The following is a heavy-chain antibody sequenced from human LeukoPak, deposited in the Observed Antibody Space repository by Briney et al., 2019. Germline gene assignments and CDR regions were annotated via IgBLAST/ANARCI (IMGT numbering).Heavy chain of an antibody. Sequence: SETLSLTCTVSGGSISSYYWSWIRQPAGKGLEWIGRIYTSGSTNYNPSLKSRVTMSVDTSKNQFSLKLSSVTAADTAVYYCARHGTPLGDWEYYFDYWGQGTLVTVSS. J-gene: IGHJ4*02. CDR1: GGSISSYY. V-gene: IGHV4-4*07. D-gene: IGHD1-7*01. CDR2: IYTSGST. CDR3: ARHGTPLGDWEYYFDY.